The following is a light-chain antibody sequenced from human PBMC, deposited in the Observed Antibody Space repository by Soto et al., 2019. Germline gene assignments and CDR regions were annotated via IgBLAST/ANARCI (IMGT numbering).Light chain of an antibody. CDR2: AAS. CDR3: QKYNSALGT. Sequence: DIQMTQSPSSLSASVGARVIITCRASQGISHYLAWYQQKPGQVPKLLIYAASTLQSGVPSRFSGSGSGTDFTLTISSLQPEDVATYYCQKYNSALGTFGQGTKVEIK. CDR1: QGISHY. J-gene: IGKJ1*01. V-gene: IGKV1-27*01.